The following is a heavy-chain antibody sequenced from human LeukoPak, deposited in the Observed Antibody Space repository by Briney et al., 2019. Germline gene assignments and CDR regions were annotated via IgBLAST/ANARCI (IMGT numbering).Heavy chain of an antibody. V-gene: IGHV1-2*02. CDR3: ARGLTYYGSGSYYFGY. J-gene: IGHJ4*02. CDR1: GYTFTGYY. Sequence: ASVKVSCKASGYTFTGYYMHWVRQAPGQGLEWMGWINPNSGGTNYAQKFQGRVTMTRDTSISTAYMELSRPRSDDTAVYYCARGLTYYGSGSYYFGYWGQGTLVTVSS. CDR2: INPNSGGT. D-gene: IGHD3-10*01.